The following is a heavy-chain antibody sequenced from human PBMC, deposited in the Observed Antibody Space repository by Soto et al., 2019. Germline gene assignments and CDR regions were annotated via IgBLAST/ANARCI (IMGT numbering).Heavy chain of an antibody. J-gene: IGHJ4*01. Sequence: ASETLSLTCTVSGGSISSGDYYWSWIRQPPGKGLEWIGYIYYSGSTYYNPSLKSRVTISVDTSKNQVSRYLQMDSLRAEDTAIYYCARVSGYGSTSSFNHYLDFWGHGTLVTVSS. CDR2: IYYSGST. CDR1: GGSISSGDYY. CDR3: ARVSGYGSTSSFNHYLDF. V-gene: IGHV4-30-4*01. D-gene: IGHD3-10*01.